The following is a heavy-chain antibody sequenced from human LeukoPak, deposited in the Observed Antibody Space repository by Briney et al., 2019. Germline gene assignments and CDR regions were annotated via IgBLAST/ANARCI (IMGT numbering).Heavy chain of an antibody. CDR2: IYDGGST. D-gene: IGHD3-10*01. V-gene: IGHV4-39*01. CDR3: ERHYGP. Sequence: PSHSHSPTHTLSSPSIRSSYYYSAWLRQPPGKGLEWIGSIYDGGSTYYIPSLKSRVTISVDPPKNKFSLKLNSVNDGATAVYYCERHYGPWGQGTLVTVSS. CDR1: SPSIRSSYYY. J-gene: IGHJ5*02.